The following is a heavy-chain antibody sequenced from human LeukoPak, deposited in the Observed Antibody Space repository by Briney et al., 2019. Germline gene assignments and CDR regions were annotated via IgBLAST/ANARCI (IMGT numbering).Heavy chain of an antibody. CDR1: GFTFSSYA. V-gene: IGHV3-30-3*01. J-gene: IGHJ5*02. CDR2: ISYDGSNK. Sequence: GGSLRLSCAASGFTFSSYAMHWVRQAPGKGLEWVAVISYDGSNKYYADSVKGRFPISRDNSKNTLYLQMNSLRAEDTAVYYCARGTDPWGQGTLVTVSS. CDR3: ARGTDP. D-gene: IGHD1-1*01.